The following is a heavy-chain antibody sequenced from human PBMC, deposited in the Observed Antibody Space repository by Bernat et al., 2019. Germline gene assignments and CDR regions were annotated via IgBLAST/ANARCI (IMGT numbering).Heavy chain of an antibody. CDR2: IRIKSNSYAT. CDR3: TTHPDGGSGSSWFDP. J-gene: IGHJ5*02. V-gene: IGHV3-73*02. CDR1: GFTFSGSA. Sequence: EVQLVESGGGLVQPGGSLKLSCAASGFTFSGSAMHWVRQASGKGLEWVGRIRIKSNSYATTYVASVKGRFTISRDESKNMAYLQMNSLKTEDTAVYYCTTHPDGGSGSSWFDPWGQGTLVTVSS. D-gene: IGHD3-10*01.